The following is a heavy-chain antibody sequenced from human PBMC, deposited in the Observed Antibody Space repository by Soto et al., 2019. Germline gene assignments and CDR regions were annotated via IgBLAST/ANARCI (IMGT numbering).Heavy chain of an antibody. CDR2: IFPLLAMV. V-gene: IGHV1-69*04. J-gene: IGHJ1*01. CDR3: PKEDGDGFTS. CDR1: GGDLTNSG. D-gene: IGHD5-12*01. Sequence: QVHLVQSGAEMKKPGSSVKVSCKVSGGDLTNSGISWVRQAPGQGLEWMGGIFPLLAMVDYSQKFQGRVTTTAAESTDTADMALGSLRSEDTAVYCCPKEDGDGFTSWGQGALVMVSS.